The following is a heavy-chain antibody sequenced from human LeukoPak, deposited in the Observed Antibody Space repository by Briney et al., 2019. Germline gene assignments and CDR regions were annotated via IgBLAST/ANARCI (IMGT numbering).Heavy chain of an antibody. D-gene: IGHD3-10*01. CDR2: IYHSGST. CDR3: ARRVGFYGSGSLNYFDP. J-gene: IGHJ5*01. Sequence: SETLSLTCTVSGSSISSGYYWGWIRQPPGEGLEWIGNIYHSGSTYYNPSLKSRVAISVDTSKTHIALKLTSVTASDTAVYFCARRVGFYGSGSLNYFDPWGQGILVSVS. CDR1: GSSISSGYY. V-gene: IGHV4-38-2*02.